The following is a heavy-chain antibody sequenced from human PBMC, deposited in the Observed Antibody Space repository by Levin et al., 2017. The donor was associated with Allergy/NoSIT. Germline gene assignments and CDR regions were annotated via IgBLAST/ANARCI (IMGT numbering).Heavy chain of an antibody. Sequence: GESLKISCKASGYTFTSYYLHWLRQVPGQGLEWIGMRNPTDGATNYAQKFQGRVMLTTDTSTRTVYMELSSLSSEDTAVYYCAREPTPLCYFDYWGQGTQVTVSS. V-gene: IGHV1-46*01. CDR1: GYTFTSYY. CDR2: RNPTDGAT. CDR3: AREPTPLCYFDY. D-gene: IGHD3-10*01. J-gene: IGHJ4*02.